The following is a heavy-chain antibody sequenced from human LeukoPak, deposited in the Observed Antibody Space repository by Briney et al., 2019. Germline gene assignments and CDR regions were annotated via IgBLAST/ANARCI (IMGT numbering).Heavy chain of an antibody. CDR2: IIPIFGTA. J-gene: IGHJ4*02. Sequence: SVKVSCKASGGTFSSYAISWVRQAPGQGLEWMGGIIPIFGTANYAQKFQGRVTITADESTSTAYMELSSLRSEDTAVYYCARALESGYYTDYFDYWGQGTLVTVSS. V-gene: IGHV1-69*01. D-gene: IGHD3-3*01. CDR1: GGTFSSYA. CDR3: ARALESGYYTDYFDY.